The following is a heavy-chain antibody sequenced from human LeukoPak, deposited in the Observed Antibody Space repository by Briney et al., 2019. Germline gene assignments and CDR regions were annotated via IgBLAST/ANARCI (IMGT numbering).Heavy chain of an antibody. CDR1: GYTFTSYY. J-gene: IGHJ5*02. Sequence: ASVKVSCKASGYTFTSYYMHWVRQAPGQGLEWMGIINPSGGSTSYAQKFQGRVTMTRDMSTSTVYMELSSLRSEDTAVYYCARGGNYGDYEAGFDPWGQGTLVTVSS. V-gene: IGHV1-46*01. D-gene: IGHD4-17*01. CDR3: ARGGNYGDYEAGFDP. CDR2: INPSGGST.